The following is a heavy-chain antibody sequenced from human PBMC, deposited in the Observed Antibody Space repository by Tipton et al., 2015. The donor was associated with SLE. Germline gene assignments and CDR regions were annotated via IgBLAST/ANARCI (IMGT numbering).Heavy chain of an antibody. CDR1: GDSITSITRTNW. CDR2: IFHPGEA. J-gene: IGHJ6*03. V-gene: IGHV4-4*02. D-gene: IGHD1-7*01. Sequence: TLSLTCTVSGDSITSITRTNWWSWVRQPPGKGLEWIGEIFHPGEANYSPSLQSRVTISVDMSQSQFSLRLSSVTAADTAVYYCTRGSRTWNSGYMDVWGRGTTVSVSS. CDR3: TRGSRTWNSGYMDV.